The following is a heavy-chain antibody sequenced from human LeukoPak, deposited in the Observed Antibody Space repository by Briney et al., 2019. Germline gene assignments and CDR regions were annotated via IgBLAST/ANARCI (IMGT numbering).Heavy chain of an antibody. V-gene: IGHV4-59*08. D-gene: IGHD5-12*01. J-gene: IGHJ4*02. CDR2: IYYSGST. CDR3: ARGRYSGYYFDY. CDR1: GGSISSYY. Sequence: SETLSLTCTVSGGSISSYYWSWIRQPPGKGLEWIGYIYYSGSTNYNPSLKSRVTISVDTSKNQFSLKLSSVTAADTAVYYCARGRYSGYYFDYWGQGTLVTVSS.